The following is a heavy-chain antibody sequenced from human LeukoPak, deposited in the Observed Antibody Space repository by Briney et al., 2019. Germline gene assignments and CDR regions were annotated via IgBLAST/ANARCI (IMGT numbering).Heavy chain of an antibody. J-gene: IGHJ6*02. V-gene: IGHV3-48*04. CDR3: ARAHCSSTSCYGEDYYYYGMDV. CDR1: GFTFYNFA. D-gene: IGHD2-2*01. CDR2: TSSSSSTI. Sequence: GGSLRLSCAASGFTFYNFAMNWVRQAPGKGLEWVSYTSSSSSTIYYADSVKGRFTISRDNAKNSLYLQMNSLRAEDTAVYYCARAHCSSTSCYGEDYYYYGMDVWGQGTTVTVSS.